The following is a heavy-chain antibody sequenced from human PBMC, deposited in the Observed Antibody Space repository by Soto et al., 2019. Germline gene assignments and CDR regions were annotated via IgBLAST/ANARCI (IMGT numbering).Heavy chain of an antibody. Sequence: GGSLRLSCAASGFTFSDYYMSWIRQAPGKGLEWVSYISSSGSTIYYADSVKGRFTISRDNAKNSLYLQMNSLRAEDTAVYYCARSWDPLRKYSSSWFNPFDIWGQGTMVTVSS. CDR1: GFTFSDYY. V-gene: IGHV3-11*01. D-gene: IGHD6-13*01. CDR2: ISSSGSTI. CDR3: ARSWDPLRKYSSSWFNPFDI. J-gene: IGHJ3*02.